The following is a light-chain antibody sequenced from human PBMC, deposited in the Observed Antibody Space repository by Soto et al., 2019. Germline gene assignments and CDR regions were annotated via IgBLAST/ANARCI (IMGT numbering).Light chain of an antibody. CDR2: EVV. J-gene: IGLJ1*01. Sequence: QSVLTQPPSASGSPGQSVTISCTGTKNDIGVYDFVSWYQHHQGKAPRLIIYEVVQRPSGVPDLFSGSKSGNTASLTVSGLQAADEADSFCKSYAGSNTPGFGSGTKAPS. CDR1: KNDIGVYDF. V-gene: IGLV2-8*01. CDR3: KSYAGSNTPG.